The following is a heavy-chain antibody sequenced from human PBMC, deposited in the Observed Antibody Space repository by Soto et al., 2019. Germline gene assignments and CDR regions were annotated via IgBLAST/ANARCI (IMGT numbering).Heavy chain of an antibody. CDR1: GFIFDNFG. D-gene: IGHD3-10*01. CDR3: ARSPRVRGGTASRGC. CDR2: IYYDGSKK. J-gene: IGHJ4*02. Sequence: QVQLVESGGGVVQPGSSLRLSCAASGFIFDNFGMHWVRQAPGKGLEWVSVIYYDGSKKYYADSVRGRFNISRDNSKYMLYLQMDSLRAEDTATYYCARSPRVRGGTASRGCWGQGTLVTVSS. V-gene: IGHV3-33*01.